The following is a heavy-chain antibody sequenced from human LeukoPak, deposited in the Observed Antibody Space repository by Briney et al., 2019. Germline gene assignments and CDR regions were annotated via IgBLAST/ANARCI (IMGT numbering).Heavy chain of an antibody. CDR3: ARGCFWGGEWNCDYGMDV. CDR2: IYYSGST. CDR1: GLPLNRCRDY. J-gene: IGHJ6*02. V-gene: IGHV4-31*03. D-gene: IGHD2-21*01. Sequence: SHTLSLTCTVSGLPLNRCRDYWSWIRQHPGKGLEWIGYIYYSGSTYYNPSLKSRVTISADTSKNQFSLKLSSVTAADTAVYYCARGCFWGGEWNCDYGMDVWGQGTTVTVS.